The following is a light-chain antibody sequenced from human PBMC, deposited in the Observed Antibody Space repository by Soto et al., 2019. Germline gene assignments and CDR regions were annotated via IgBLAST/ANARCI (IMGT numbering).Light chain of an antibody. CDR2: WAS. CDR1: QSVLYSSNNKNY. J-gene: IGKJ4*01. V-gene: IGKV4-1*01. CDR3: QQYYTTPGPT. Sequence: DIVMTQSPDSLAVSLGERATINCKSSQSVLYSSNNKNYLAWYQQKSGQPPKLLIYWASTPESGVPDRFSGRGSGTDFTLTISSLQAEDVAVYYCQQYYTTPGPTFGGGTKVEIK.